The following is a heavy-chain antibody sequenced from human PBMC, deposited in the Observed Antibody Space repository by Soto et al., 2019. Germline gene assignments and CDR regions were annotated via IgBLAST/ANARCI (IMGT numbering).Heavy chain of an antibody. CDR1: GFTFSDYS. CDR3: ARGRTCTGASCYGGGDY. V-gene: IGHV3-21*02. Sequence: EVQLVESGGGLVKPGGSLRLSCAASGFTFSDYSMNWMRQAPGKGLEWVASISSDNNYIYYRDSLEGRFTISRDNAKNSLYLPMTSLGDEDTAVYYCARGRTCTGASCYGGGDYWGQGTLVTVSS. D-gene: IGHD2-15*01. CDR2: ISSDNNYI. J-gene: IGHJ4*02.